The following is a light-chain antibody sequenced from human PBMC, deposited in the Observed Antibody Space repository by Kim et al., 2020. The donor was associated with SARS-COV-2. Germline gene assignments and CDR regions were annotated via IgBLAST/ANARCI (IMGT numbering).Light chain of an antibody. V-gene: IGKV3-20*01. CDR2: AAS. CDR3: QLYGNSPRYT. J-gene: IGKJ2*01. CDR1: QSVNSNY. Sequence: EIVLTQSPGTLSLSPWERSTLSCRASQSVNSNYLAWYQQKPGQAPRLLIYAASNRATGIPDRFSGSGSGTDFTLTISRLEPEDFAVYSCQLYGNSPRYTFGHGTKLEI.